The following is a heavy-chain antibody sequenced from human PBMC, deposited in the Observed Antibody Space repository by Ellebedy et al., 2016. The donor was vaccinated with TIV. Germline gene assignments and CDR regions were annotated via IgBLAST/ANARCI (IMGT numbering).Heavy chain of an antibody. CDR3: ATVSYNRPGSIIGHFFDF. V-gene: IGHV4-34*01. D-gene: IGHD3-10*01. J-gene: IGHJ4*02. CDR1: NVSFSNYH. CDR2: INHSGGT. Sequence: SETLSLTXAVSNVSFSNYHWSWIRQAPGKGLEWIGEINHSGGTKYNPSLRSRVTISVDASKSQFSLNLSSVTAADTAVYYCATVSYNRPGSIIGHFFDFWGQGTLVTVSS.